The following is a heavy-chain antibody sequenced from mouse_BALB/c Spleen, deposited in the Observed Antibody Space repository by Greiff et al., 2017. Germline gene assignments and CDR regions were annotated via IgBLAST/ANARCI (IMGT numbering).Heavy chain of an antibody. Sequence: EVKLLESGPGLVKPSQSLSLTCTVTGYSITSDYAWNWIRQFPGNKLEWMGYISYSGSTSYNPSLKSRISITRDTSKNQFFLQLNSVTTEDTATYYCAVYGSSSAWFAYWGQGTLVTVSA. D-gene: IGHD1-1*01. CDR3: AVYGSSSAWFAY. V-gene: IGHV3-2*02. J-gene: IGHJ3*01. CDR1: GYSITSDYA. CDR2: ISYSGST.